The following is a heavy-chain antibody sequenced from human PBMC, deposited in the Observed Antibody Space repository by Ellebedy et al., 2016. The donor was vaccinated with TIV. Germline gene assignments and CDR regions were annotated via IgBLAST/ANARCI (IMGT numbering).Heavy chain of an antibody. CDR1: GFTFSSYA. D-gene: IGHD6-6*01. V-gene: IGHV3-23*01. J-gene: IGHJ4*02. CDR3: AKDRIAARSDFDY. CDR2: ISGRDSST. Sequence: GGSLRLXCAASGFTFSSYAMSWVRQAPGKGLEWVSTISGRDSSTYYADSVKGRFAISRDNSKNTLYLQMNSLRAEDTAVYYCAKDRIAARSDFDYWGQGALVTVSS.